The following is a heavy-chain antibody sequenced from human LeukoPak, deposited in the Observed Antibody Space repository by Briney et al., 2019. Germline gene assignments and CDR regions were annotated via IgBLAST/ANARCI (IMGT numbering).Heavy chain of an antibody. V-gene: IGHV1-69*05. CDR3: ARVGGHDYGGYAFDY. CDR1: GGTFSSDA. D-gene: IGHD4-17*01. J-gene: IGHJ4*02. Sequence: SVKSSCKASGGTFSSDAISSVRQAPLQRLVWMGGIIPIFGTAHYAHKIQSRVTLTTDEYTRPAYIELSRLRDVNTPVYYTARVGGHDYGGYAFDYWGQGTLVTVSS. CDR2: IIPIFGTA.